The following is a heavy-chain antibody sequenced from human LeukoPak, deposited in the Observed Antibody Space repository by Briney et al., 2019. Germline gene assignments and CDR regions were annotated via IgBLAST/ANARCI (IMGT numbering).Heavy chain of an antibody. D-gene: IGHD3-16*01. Sequence: GGSLRLSCAASDFTLSNAWMNRVRQAPGKGLEWVGRIKSNSDGGTTNYAAPVKGRFAISRDDSKNTLYLQMNSLKTEDTAMYYCFTEVPGGGYWGQGTLVTVSS. CDR2: IKSNSDGGTT. CDR1: DFTLSNAW. J-gene: IGHJ4*02. CDR3: FTEVPGGGY. V-gene: IGHV3-15*07.